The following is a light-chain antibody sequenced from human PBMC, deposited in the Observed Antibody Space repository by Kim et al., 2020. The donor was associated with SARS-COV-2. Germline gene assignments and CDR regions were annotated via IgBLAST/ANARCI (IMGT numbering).Light chain of an antibody. V-gene: IGLV2-14*02. CDR1: NSDVGAYNL. CDR3: SSYTSRSTLA. CDR2: DVS. Sequence: QSALTQPASVSGSPGQSITISCTGTNSDVGAYNLVSWYQQHPGKAPKLMIYDVSERPSGTSDRFSGSKSGNTASLTISGLQAEDEGAYFCSSYTSRSTLAFGGGTQLTVL. J-gene: IGLJ3*02.